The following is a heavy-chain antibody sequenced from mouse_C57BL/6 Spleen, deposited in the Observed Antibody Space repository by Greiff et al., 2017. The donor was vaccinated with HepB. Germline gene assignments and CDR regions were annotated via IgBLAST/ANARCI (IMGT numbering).Heavy chain of an antibody. V-gene: IGHV1-20*01. CDR2: INPYNGDT. CDR3: ARYRYGYAMDY. J-gene: IGHJ4*01. D-gene: IGHD2-12*01. CDR1: GYSFTGYF. Sequence: EVKLMESGPELVKPGDSVKISCKASGYSFTGYFMNWVMQSHGKSLEWIGRINPYNGDTFYNQKFKGKATLTVDKSSSTAHMELRSLTSEDSAVYYCARYRYGYAMDYWGQGTSVTVSS.